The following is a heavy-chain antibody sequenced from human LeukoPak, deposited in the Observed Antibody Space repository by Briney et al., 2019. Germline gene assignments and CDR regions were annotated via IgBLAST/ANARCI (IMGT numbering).Heavy chain of an antibody. CDR1: GFTVSSNY. CDR2: IYSGGTT. V-gene: IGHV3-53*01. D-gene: IGHD6-19*01. Sequence: GGSLRLSCAASGFTVSSNYMDWVRQAPGKGLEWVSIIYSGGTTYYADSVKGRFTISRDNTKNTLYLQMNSLRVEDTAVYYCAGPTSGQSFDIWGQGTMVTVSS. CDR3: AGPTSGQSFDI. J-gene: IGHJ3*02.